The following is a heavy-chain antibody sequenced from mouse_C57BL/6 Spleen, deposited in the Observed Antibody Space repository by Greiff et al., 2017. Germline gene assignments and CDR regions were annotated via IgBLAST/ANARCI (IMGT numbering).Heavy chain of an antibody. CDR3: ARKGYDGYYGY. Sequence: QVQLQQPGAELVRPGSSVKLSCKASGYTFTSYWMHWVKQRPIQGLEWIGNIDPSDSETHYNQKFKDKATLTVDKSSSTAYMQLSSLTSEDSAVYYCARKGYDGYYGYWGQGTTLTVSS. J-gene: IGHJ2*01. V-gene: IGHV1-52*01. D-gene: IGHD2-3*01. CDR1: GYTFTSYW. CDR2: IDPSDSET.